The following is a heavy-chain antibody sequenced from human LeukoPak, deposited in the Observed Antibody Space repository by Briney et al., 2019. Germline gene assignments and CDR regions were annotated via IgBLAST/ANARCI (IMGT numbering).Heavy chain of an antibody. Sequence: GGSLRLSCAASGFTFSSYSMNWVRQAPGKGLEWVSSISSSSSYIYYADSVKGRFTISRDNAKNSLYLQMNSLRAEDTAVYYCARVGTIVRGVPTFDYWGQGTLVTVSS. J-gene: IGHJ4*02. CDR1: GFTFSSYS. CDR2: ISSSSSYI. CDR3: ARVGTIVRGVPTFDY. D-gene: IGHD3-10*01. V-gene: IGHV3-21*01.